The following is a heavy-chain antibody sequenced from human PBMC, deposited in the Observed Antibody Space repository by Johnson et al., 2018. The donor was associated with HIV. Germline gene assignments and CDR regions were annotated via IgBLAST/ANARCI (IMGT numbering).Heavy chain of an antibody. CDR1: GFTFNNYA. V-gene: IGHV3-23*03. CDR3: ARGRGALDV. CDR2: IYSGGST. Sequence: EVQLVESGGGLVQPGGSLRLSCAASGFTFNNYAMSWVRQAPGKGLEWVSIIYSGGSTYYADSVKGRFTISRDNAKNSLFLQMNSLRVDDTAVYYCARGRGALDVWGQGTTVTVSS. J-gene: IGHJ3*01. D-gene: IGHD3-16*01.